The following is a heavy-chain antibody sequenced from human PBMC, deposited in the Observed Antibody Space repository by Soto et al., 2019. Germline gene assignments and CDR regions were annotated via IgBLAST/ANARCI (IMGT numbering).Heavy chain of an antibody. CDR1: GGTFSSYA. CDR3: ARELNVAGNAFDI. Sequence: SVKVSCKASGGTFSSYAISWVRQAPGQGLEWMGGIIPIFGTANYAQKFQGRVTITADESTSTAYMELSSLRSEDTAVYYCARELNVAGNAFDIWGQGTMVTVSS. V-gene: IGHV1-69*13. J-gene: IGHJ3*02. D-gene: IGHD6-19*01. CDR2: IIPIFGTA.